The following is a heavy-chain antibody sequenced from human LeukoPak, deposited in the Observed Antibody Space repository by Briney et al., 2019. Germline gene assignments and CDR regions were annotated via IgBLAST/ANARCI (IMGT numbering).Heavy chain of an antibody. Sequence: PSETLSLTCAVYGGSFSGYYRSWIRQPPGKGLEWIGEINHSGSTNYNPSLKRRVTISVDTSNNQFSLKLSSVTAADTAVYYCARGLLYYEDAFDIWGQGTMVTVSS. V-gene: IGHV4-34*01. CDR1: GGSFSGYY. CDR3: ARGLLYYEDAFDI. D-gene: IGHD3-22*01. CDR2: INHSGST. J-gene: IGHJ3*02.